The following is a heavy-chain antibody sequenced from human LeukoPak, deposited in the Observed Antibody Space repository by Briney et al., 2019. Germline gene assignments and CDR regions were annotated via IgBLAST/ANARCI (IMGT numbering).Heavy chain of an antibody. V-gene: IGHV1-46*01. CDR3: ARDQEGFDY. Sequence: ASVKVSCKASGYSFTNNYIHWLRQAPGQGLEWMGMIYPRDGSTSYAQKFQGRVTVTSDTSTSTVHMELSGLRSEDTAVYYCARDQEGFDYWGQGTLVTVSS. CDR1: GYSFTNNY. J-gene: IGHJ4*02. CDR2: IYPRDGST.